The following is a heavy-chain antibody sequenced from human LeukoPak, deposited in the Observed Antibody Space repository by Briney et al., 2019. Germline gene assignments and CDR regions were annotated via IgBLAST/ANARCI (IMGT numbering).Heavy chain of an antibody. CDR2: INGNGGRA. V-gene: IGHV3-23*01. Sequence: GGSLRLSCAASGFSFSSYAIDWVRQAPGKGLEWASSINGNGGRAKYADFVTGRFTISRDSSQNTVYLQMNSLRAEDTAVYYCAKGGDYGSGSPRFESWGQGTLVTVSS. J-gene: IGHJ5*01. D-gene: IGHD3-10*01. CDR3: AKGGDYGSGSPRFES. CDR1: GFSFSSYA.